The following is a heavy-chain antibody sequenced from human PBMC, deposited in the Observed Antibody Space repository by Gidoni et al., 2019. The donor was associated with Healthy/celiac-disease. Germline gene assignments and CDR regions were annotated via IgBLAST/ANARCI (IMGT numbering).Heavy chain of an antibody. J-gene: IGHJ4*02. CDR1: GFTFRSYA. CDR2: ISYDGSYK. Sequence: QVQLVESGGGVVQPGRSLRLPCAASGFTFRSYARHWVRQAPGKGLEWVAVISYDGSYKYYADSVKGRFTISRDNSKNTLYLQMNSLRAEDTAVYYCARMYYYDSSGSPLDYWGQGTLVTVSS. V-gene: IGHV3-30*04. CDR3: ARMYYYDSSGSPLDY. D-gene: IGHD3-22*01.